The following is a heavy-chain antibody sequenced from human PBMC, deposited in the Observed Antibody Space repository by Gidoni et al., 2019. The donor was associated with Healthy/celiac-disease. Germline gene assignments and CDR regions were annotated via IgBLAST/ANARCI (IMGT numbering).Heavy chain of an antibody. Sequence: QVQLVQSGAEVKKPGSSVKVSCKTSGGTFSSYAISWVRQAPGQGLEWMGGIIPIFGTANYAQKFQGRVTITADKSTSTAYMELSSLRSEDTAVYYCARAYGSGSYYRVGNAFDIWGQGTMVTVSS. V-gene: IGHV1-69*06. CDR3: ARAYGSGSYYRVGNAFDI. CDR1: GGTFSSYA. CDR2: IIPIFGTA. D-gene: IGHD3-10*01. J-gene: IGHJ3*02.